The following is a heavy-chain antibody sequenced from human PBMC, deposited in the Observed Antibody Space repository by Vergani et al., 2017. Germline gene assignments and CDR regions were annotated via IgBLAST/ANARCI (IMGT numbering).Heavy chain of an antibody. J-gene: IGHJ5*02. D-gene: IGHD3-10*01. Sequence: QVQLVQSGAEVKKPGASVKVSCKASGYTFTSYAMHWVRQAPGQGLEWMGWISAYNGNTNYAQKLQGRVTMTTDTSTSTAYMELRSLRSDDTAVYYCARDLWFGELRYNWFDPWGQGTLVTVSS. CDR1: GYTFTSYA. V-gene: IGHV1-18*01. CDR2: ISAYNGNT. CDR3: ARDLWFGELRYNWFDP.